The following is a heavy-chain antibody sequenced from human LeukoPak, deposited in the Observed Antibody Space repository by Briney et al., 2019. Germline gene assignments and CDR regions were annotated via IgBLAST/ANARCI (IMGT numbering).Heavy chain of an antibody. CDR3: AKDVEMATIKPYYFDY. CDR2: IRYDGSNK. Sequence: PGGSLRLSCAASGFTFSSYGMHWVRQAPGKGLEWVAFIRYDGSNKYHADSVKGRFTISRDNSKNTLYLQMNSLRAEDTAVYYCAKDVEMATIKPYYFDYWGQGTLVTVSS. V-gene: IGHV3-30*02. J-gene: IGHJ4*02. D-gene: IGHD5-24*01. CDR1: GFTFSSYG.